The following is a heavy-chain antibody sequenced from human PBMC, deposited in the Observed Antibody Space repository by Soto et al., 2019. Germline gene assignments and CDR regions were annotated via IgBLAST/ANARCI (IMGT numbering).Heavy chain of an antibody. Sequence: SETLSLTCAVYGGSFSGYYWSWIRQPPGKGLEWIGEINHSGSTNYNPSLKSRVTISVDTSKNQFSLKLSSVTAADTAVYYCARAPLDIVVVPAATHFDYWGQGTLVTVSS. CDR3: ARAPLDIVVVPAATHFDY. CDR1: GGSFSGYY. CDR2: INHSGST. D-gene: IGHD2-2*01. J-gene: IGHJ4*02. V-gene: IGHV4-34*01.